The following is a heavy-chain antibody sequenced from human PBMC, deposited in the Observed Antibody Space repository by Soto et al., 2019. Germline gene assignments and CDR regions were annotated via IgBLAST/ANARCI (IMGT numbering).Heavy chain of an antibody. D-gene: IGHD4-17*01. V-gene: IGHV3-23*01. J-gene: IGHJ4*02. CDR3: AKGSPVRGGGFDY. Sequence: EVQLLESGGGLVQPGGSLRLSCAASGFTFSSYAMSWVRQAPGKGLEWVSAISGSGDSTYYADSVKGRFTISRDNSKNPMYLQMNSLGAEDTAVYYCAKGSPVRGGGFDYWGQGTLVTVAS. CDR1: GFTFSSYA. CDR2: ISGSGDST.